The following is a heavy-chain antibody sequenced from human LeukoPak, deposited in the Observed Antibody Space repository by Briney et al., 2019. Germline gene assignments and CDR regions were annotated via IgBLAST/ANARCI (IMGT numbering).Heavy chain of an antibody. V-gene: IGHV3-30-3*01. Sequence: GESLKISCAASGFTFSSYATHWVRQAPGKGLEWVAVISYDGSNKYYADSVKGRFTISRDNSKNTLYLQMNSLRAEDTAVYYCARDPYYYYSSGYSYYFDYWGQGTLVSVSS. J-gene: IGHJ4*02. CDR1: GFTFSSYA. CDR2: ISYDGSNK. D-gene: IGHD3-22*01. CDR3: ARDPYYYYSSGYSYYFDY.